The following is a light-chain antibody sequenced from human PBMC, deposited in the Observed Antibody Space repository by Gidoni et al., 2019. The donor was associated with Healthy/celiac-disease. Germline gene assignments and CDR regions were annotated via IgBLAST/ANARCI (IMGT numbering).Light chain of an antibody. V-gene: IGKV1-39*01. CDR1: QSISSY. Sequence: DIQMTQSPSSLSASVGDRVTITCRASQSISSYVNWYQQKPGKAPKLLIYAASSLQSGVPSRFSGSGSGTDFTLTISSLQPEDFATDYCQQSYSTPQTFGQGTKVEIK. CDR2: AAS. CDR3: QQSYSTPQT. J-gene: IGKJ1*01.